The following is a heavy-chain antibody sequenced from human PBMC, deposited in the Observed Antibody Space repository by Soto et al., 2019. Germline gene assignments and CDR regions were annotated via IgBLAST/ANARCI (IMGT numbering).Heavy chain of an antibody. V-gene: IGHV1-69*13. J-gene: IGHJ4*02. CDR1: GGTFSSYA. CDR2: IIPIFGTA. CDR3: ARRGVYTAMVPDEY. Sequence: SVKVSCKASGGTFSSYAISWVRQAPGQGLEWMGGIIPIFGTANYAQKFQGRVTITADESTSTGYMELRSLKSEDTAVYYCARRGVYTAMVPDEYWGQGTLVTVSS. D-gene: IGHD5-18*01.